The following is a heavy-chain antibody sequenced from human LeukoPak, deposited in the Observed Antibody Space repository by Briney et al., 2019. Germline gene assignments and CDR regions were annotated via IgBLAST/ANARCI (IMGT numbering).Heavy chain of an antibody. CDR1: GGYLGIYY. CDR2: ILTSETP. J-gene: IGHJ1*01. V-gene: IGHV4-4*07. Sequence: PSETLSLTCTVSGGYLGIYYWSWIRQPAGTGLEWIGRILTSETPSYNPSLESRVTISVDTSKNQFSLKLSSVTAADTAVYYCARGGYGGKRYFQHWGQGTLVTVSS. CDR3: ARGGYGGKRYFQH. D-gene: IGHD4-23*01.